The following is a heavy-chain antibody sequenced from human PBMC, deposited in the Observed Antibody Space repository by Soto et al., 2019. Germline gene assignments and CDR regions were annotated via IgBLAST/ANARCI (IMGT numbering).Heavy chain of an antibody. V-gene: IGHV3-53*01. CDR3: ARGSTDSYPGSRIFDF. Sequence: EVQMVESGGGLIQPGGSLRLSCAAFGFTVSSNYMTWVRQAPGKGLEWVSVIYSGGSTYYADSVKGRFTISRDNSRNTLYLQMNSLRVEDSALYYCARGSTDSYPGSRIFDFWGRGTLVTVSS. CDR2: IYSGGST. J-gene: IGHJ4*02. D-gene: IGHD3-10*01. CDR1: GFTVSSNY.